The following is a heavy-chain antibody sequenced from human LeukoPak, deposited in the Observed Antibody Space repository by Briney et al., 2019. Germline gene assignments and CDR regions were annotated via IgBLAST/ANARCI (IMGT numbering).Heavy chain of an antibody. CDR1: GYTFTGYY. CDR2: ISAYNGNT. CDR3: ASSYSSSWYAAFDY. D-gene: IGHD6-13*01. Sequence: GASVKVSCKASGYTFTGYYMHWVRQAPGQGLEWMGWISAYNGNTNYAQKLQGRVTMTTDTSTSTAYMELRSLRSDDTAVYYCASSYSSSWYAAFDYWGQGTLVTVSS. V-gene: IGHV1-18*04. J-gene: IGHJ4*02.